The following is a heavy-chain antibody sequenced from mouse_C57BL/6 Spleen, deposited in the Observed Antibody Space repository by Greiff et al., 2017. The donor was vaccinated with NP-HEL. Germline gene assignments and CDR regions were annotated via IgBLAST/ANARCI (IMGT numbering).Heavy chain of an antibody. CDR1: DYTFTSYW. CDR2: IDPSDSYT. CDR3: ARSNYGSRYYAMDY. V-gene: IGHV1-50*01. D-gene: IGHD1-1*01. J-gene: IGHJ4*01. Sequence: QVHVKQPGAELVKPGASVKLSCKASDYTFTSYWMQWVKQRPGQGLEWIGEIDPSDSYTNYNQKFKGKATLTVDTSSSTAYMQLSSLTSEDSAVYYCARSNYGSRYYAMDYWGQGTSVTVSS.